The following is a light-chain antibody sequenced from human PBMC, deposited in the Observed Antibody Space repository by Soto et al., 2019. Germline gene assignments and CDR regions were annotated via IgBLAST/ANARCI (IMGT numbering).Light chain of an antibody. CDR3: ASWDDSLSGPI. CDR2: TNN. V-gene: IGLV1-44*01. CDR1: SSNIGSNT. J-gene: IGLJ2*01. Sequence: QSVLTQPPSASGTPGQSVTISCSGSSSNIGSNTVNWYQHLPGTAPKLLIYTNNQWPSGVPDRFSGSKSGTSASLAISGLQSEDEADYFCASWDDSLSGPIFGGGTKVTVL.